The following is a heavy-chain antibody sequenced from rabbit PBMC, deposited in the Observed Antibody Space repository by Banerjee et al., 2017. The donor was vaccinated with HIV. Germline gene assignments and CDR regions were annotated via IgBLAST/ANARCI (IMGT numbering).Heavy chain of an antibody. J-gene: IGHJ4*01. CDR2: IYTIDDNT. V-gene: IGHV1S45*01. D-gene: IGHD4-1*01. CDR3: ARGGFNGWGVNL. CDR1: GFSFSSSYD. Sequence: QEQLVESGGDLVQPEGSLTLTCTASGFSFSSSYDMCWVRQAPGKGLELIACIYTIDDNTWYASWAKGRFTISKTSSTTVTLQMTSLTAADTATYFCARGGFNGWGVNLWGQGTLVTVS.